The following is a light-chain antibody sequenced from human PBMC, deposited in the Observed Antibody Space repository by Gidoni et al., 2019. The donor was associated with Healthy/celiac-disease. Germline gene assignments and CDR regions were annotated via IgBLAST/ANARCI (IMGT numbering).Light chain of an antibody. CDR2: WAS. CDR1: QSVLYSANNKNY. Sequence: DIVKTQSPDSLAVSLGERATINCKSSQSVLYSANNKNYLAWYQQKPVQPPKLLIYWASTRESGVPDRFSGSGSGTDFTLTISSLQAEDVAVYYCQQYYSTPFTFGPGTKVDIK. V-gene: IGKV4-1*01. J-gene: IGKJ3*01. CDR3: QQYYSTPFT.